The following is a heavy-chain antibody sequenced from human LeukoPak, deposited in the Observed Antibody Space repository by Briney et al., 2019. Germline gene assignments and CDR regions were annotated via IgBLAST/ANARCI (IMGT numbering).Heavy chain of an antibody. J-gene: IGHJ5*02. CDR1: GFTFSSYW. Sequence: GGSLRLSCAASGFTFSSYWMSWVRQAPGKGLEWVANIKQDGSEKYYVDSVKGRFTISRDNSKNTLYLQMNSLRVEDTAVYYCAKVECSGGSCYYWFDPWGQGTLVTVSS. V-gene: IGHV3-7*03. CDR3: AKVECSGGSCYYWFDP. CDR2: IKQDGSEK. D-gene: IGHD2-15*01.